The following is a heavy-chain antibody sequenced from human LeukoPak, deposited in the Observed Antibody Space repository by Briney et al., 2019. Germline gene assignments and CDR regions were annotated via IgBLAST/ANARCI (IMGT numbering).Heavy chain of an antibody. Sequence: TGGSLRLSCAASGFTFSSYAMTWVRQAPGKGLEWVSTITVSGTSKYYADSVKGRFTISRDNSKNTLYLHMNSLRAEDTAVYYCAKEKVASGWYSPLGYWGQGTLFTVSS. CDR3: AKEKVASGWYSPLGY. CDR1: GFTFSSYA. D-gene: IGHD6-19*01. V-gene: IGHV3-23*01. CDR2: ITVSGTSK. J-gene: IGHJ4*02.